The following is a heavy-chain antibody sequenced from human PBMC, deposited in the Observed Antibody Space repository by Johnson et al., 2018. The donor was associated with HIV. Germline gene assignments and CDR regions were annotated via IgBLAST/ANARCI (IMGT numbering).Heavy chain of an antibody. V-gene: IGHV3-11*01. CDR2: ISTRGSTI. CDR1: GFTFSDYY. J-gene: IGHJ3*02. D-gene: IGHD3-16*02. Sequence: QVQLVESGGGLVKPGGSLRLSCAASGFTFSDYYMSCIRQAPGKGLEWVSYISTRGSTIYYADSVKGRFTISRDNAKNSLSLQMNSLTTEDTAVYYCTTAIVIDAFDIWGQGTMVTVSS. CDR3: TTAIVIDAFDI.